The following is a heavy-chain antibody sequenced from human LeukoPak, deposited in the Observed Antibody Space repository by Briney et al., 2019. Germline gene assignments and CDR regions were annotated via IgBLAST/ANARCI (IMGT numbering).Heavy chain of an antibody. CDR2: IKRKTEGGTT. CDR1: GFTCSNAW. J-gene: IGHJ4*02. Sequence: GGSLRLSCAASGFTCSNAWMSWVRQAPGKGLEWVGRIKRKTEGGTTDYAAPVKGRFSTSRDDSKNMLYLQMNSLRAEDTAVYYCAKDVLYGDPRVELFDYWGQGTLVTVSS. CDR3: AKDVLYGDPRVELFDY. V-gene: IGHV3-15*01. D-gene: IGHD4-17*01.